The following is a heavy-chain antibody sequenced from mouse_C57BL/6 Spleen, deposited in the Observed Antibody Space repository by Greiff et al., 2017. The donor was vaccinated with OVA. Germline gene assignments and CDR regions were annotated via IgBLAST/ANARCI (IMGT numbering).Heavy chain of an antibody. J-gene: IGHJ2*01. CDR2: INPNNGGT. D-gene: IGHD4-1*01. CDR3: ARWELTVYFDY. Sequence: EVQGVESGPELVKPGASVKMSCKASGYTFTDYNMHWVKQSHGKSLEWIGYINPNNGGTSYNQKFKGKATLTVNKSSSTAYMELRSLTSEESAVYYCARWELTVYFDYWGQGTTLTVSS. CDR1: GYTFTDYN. V-gene: IGHV1-22*01.